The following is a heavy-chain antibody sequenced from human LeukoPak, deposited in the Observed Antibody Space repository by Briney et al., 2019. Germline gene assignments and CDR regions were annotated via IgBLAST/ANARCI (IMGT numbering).Heavy chain of an antibody. Sequence: RWASVNVSCTASGGTFSSYAISWVRQAPGQGLEWMGGIIPIFGTANYAQKFQGRVTITADESTSTAYMELSSLRSEDTAVYYCAREQWLVQGGYYYYYGMDVWGQGTTVTVSS. D-gene: IGHD6-19*01. J-gene: IGHJ6*02. CDR2: IIPIFGTA. CDR1: GGTFSSYA. CDR3: AREQWLVQGGYYYYYGMDV. V-gene: IGHV1-69*13.